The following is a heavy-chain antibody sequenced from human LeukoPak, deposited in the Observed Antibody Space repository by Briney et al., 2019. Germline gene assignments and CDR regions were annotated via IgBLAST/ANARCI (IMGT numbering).Heavy chain of an antibody. CDR1: GFTVSNNY. CDR3: ASGAQSDY. J-gene: IGHJ4*02. D-gene: IGHD1-26*01. V-gene: IGHV3-53*04. Sequence: GGSLRLSCAASGFTVSNNYMNWVRQAPGKGLEWVSVIYSGGSTYYADSVKGRFTISRHNSNNTLYLQMNSLRDEDTAVYYCASGAQSDYWGQGTLVTVSS. CDR2: IYSGGST.